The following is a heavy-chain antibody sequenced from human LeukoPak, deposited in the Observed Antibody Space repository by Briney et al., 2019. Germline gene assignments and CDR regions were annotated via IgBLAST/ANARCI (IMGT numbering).Heavy chain of an antibody. Sequence: PSETLSLTCTVSGDSITSFSYYWGWIRQPPGKGLEFIGIFYNGESTYYNVSLTSRVAISADTSKNQFSLKLKSVTAADTAVYYCARRFGELWGPYYFDYWGQGILVTVSS. CDR3: ARRFGELWGPYYFDY. V-gene: IGHV4-39*07. D-gene: IGHD3-10*01. CDR1: GDSITSFSYY. CDR2: FYNGEST. J-gene: IGHJ4*02.